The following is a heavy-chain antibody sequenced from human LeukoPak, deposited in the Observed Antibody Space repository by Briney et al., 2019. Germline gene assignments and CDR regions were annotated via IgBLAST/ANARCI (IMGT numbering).Heavy chain of an antibody. V-gene: IGHV4-34*01. CDR1: GGSLSGYY. D-gene: IGHD3-10*01. J-gene: IGHJ4*02. CDR2: INHSGST. CDR3: ARGGSGSCYGSNMDY. Sequence: SETLSLTCAVYGGSLSGYYWSWIRQPPGKGLAWIGEINHSGSTNSNPSLKSRVTISVDTSKNQFSLKLSSVTAADTAVYYCARGGSGSCYGSNMDYWGQGTLVTVSS.